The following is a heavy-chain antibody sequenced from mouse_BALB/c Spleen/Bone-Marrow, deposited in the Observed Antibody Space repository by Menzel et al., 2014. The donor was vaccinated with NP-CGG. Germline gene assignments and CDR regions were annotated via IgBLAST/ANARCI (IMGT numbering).Heavy chain of an antibody. V-gene: IGHV1-14*01. CDR1: GYTFTSYV. J-gene: IGHJ2*01. D-gene: IGHD3-1*01. Sequence: EVQGVESGPELVKPGASVKMSCKASGYTFTSYVMHWVKQKPGQGLEWIGYINPYNDGTKYNEKFKGKATLTSDKSSSTAYMELSSLTSEDPAVYYCARGGASHFDYWGQGTTLTVSS. CDR3: ARGGASHFDY. CDR2: INPYNDGT.